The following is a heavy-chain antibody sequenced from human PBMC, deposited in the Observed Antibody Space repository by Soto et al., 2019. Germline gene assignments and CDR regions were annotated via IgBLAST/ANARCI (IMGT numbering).Heavy chain of an antibody. CDR2: IYWDDDK. D-gene: IGHD3-3*01. CDR1: GFSLTTSGVG. V-gene: IGHV2-5*02. J-gene: IGHJ4*02. Sequence: QITLNESGPTVVRPTETLTLTCRFSGFSLTTSGVGVGWIRQSPGKAPEWLALIYWDDDKRYSASLKSRLTITKDTSMNQVVLTGSDLDPTDPATDYCAHRVLLAVFGLVTTTAIYFDFWGQGTPVAVSS. CDR3: AHRVLLAVFGLVTTTAIYFDF.